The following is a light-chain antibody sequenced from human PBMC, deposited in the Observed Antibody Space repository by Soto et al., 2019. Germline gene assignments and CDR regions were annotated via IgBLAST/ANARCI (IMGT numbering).Light chain of an antibody. Sequence: DIQMTQSPSSLSASVGDTVTITCRASQGISNYLAWDQQKPGQVPNLLIYAASTLQSEVPSRFSGSGSGTDFTLTISSLRPEDVATYYCQKYNNAPRTFGQGTKVEI. CDR1: QGISNY. V-gene: IGKV1-27*01. CDR2: AAS. J-gene: IGKJ1*01. CDR3: QKYNNAPRT.